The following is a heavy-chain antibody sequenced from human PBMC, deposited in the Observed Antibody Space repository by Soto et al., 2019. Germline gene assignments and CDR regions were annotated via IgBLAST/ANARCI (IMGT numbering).Heavy chain of an antibody. D-gene: IGHD3-10*01. V-gene: IGHV4-59*01. CDR3: ARARITMVREVIKYNMDV. Sequence: SETLSLTCTVSGGSISNYYWSWIRQSPGKGLEWIGYIYDTGNTNSNPSLQSRATISMDTSKNQLSLKLSSVTAADTAVYYCARARITMVREVIKYNMDVWGQGTTVTV. CDR1: GGSISNYY. CDR2: IYDTGNT. J-gene: IGHJ6*02.